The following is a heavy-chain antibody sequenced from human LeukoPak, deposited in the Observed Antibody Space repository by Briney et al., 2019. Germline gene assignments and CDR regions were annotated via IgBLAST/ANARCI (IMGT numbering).Heavy chain of an antibody. Sequence: SETLSLTCAVYGGSFNTYCWNWIRQPPGKGLEWSGEINHSGSTNYNPSLKSRVSISVDTSKNQFSLKLSSVTAADTAVYYCASRTYYYDSSGYVEGWFDPWGQGTLVSVSS. CDR1: GGSFNTYC. D-gene: IGHD3-22*01. CDR2: INHSGST. V-gene: IGHV4-34*01. CDR3: ASRTYYYDSSGYVEGWFDP. J-gene: IGHJ5*02.